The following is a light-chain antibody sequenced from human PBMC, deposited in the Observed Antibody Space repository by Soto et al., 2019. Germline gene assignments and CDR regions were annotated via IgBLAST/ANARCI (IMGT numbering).Light chain of an antibody. CDR3: ISYTSSSSRVV. V-gene: IGLV2-14*01. J-gene: IGLJ2*01. CDR2: DVS. Sequence: QSVLTQPASVSGSPGQSITISCTGTSSDVGGYNYVSWYQQHPGKAPKLMIYDVSNRPSGVSNRFSGSKSGNTASLTISGLQAEDEADYYCISYTSSSSRVVFGGGSKLTVL. CDR1: SSDVGGYNY.